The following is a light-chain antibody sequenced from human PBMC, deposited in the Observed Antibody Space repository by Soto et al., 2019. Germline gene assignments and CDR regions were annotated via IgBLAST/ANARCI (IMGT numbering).Light chain of an antibody. J-gene: IGKJ2*01. V-gene: IGKV1-39*01. CDR1: QSISSY. CDR2: AAS. Sequence: DIQMTQSPSSLSASVGDRVTITCRASQSISSYLNWYQQKPGKAPKLLIYAASSLQSGVPSRFSGIGSGTDFTLTISSLQPEEFATYYCQQSYSTPYTFGQGTKLEIK. CDR3: QQSYSTPYT.